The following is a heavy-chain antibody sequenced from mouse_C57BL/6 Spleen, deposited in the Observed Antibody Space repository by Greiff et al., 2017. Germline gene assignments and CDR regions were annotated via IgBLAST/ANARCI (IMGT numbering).Heavy chain of an antibody. V-gene: IGHV1-78*01. CDR3: ASYYGSSPYYYAMDY. J-gene: IGHJ4*01. D-gene: IGHD1-1*01. CDR2: IYPRDGST. Sequence: VKLMESDAELVKPGASVKISCKVSGYTFTDHTIHWMKQRPEQGLEWIGYIYPRDGSTKYNEKFKGKATLTADKSSSTAYMQLNSLTSEDSAVYFCASYYGSSPYYYAMDYWGQGTSVTVSS. CDR1: GYTFTDHT.